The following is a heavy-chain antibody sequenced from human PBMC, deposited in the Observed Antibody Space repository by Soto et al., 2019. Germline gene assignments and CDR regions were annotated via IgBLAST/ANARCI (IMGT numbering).Heavy chain of an antibody. D-gene: IGHD6-19*01. CDR1: GGSISSHY. V-gene: IGHV4-4*07. CDR3: AKELKPYNSGWYFTLS. Sequence: SETLSLTCTVSGGSISSHYWSWIRQPAGKGLEWIGRIYLSGNTKINPSLKNRVTMSVDASKNQFSLNLRSVTAADTAVYYCAKELKPYNSGWYFTLSGGQGTLVTVSS. J-gene: IGHJ4*02. CDR2: IYLSGNT.